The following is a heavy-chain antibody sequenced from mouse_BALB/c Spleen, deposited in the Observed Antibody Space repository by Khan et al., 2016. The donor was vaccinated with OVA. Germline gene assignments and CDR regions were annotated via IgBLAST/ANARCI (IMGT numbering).Heavy chain of an antibody. CDR2: IDPENGKT. CDR3: ARDGYSPWFAY. CDR1: GFNIKNYY. Sequence: VQLQQSGAELVRPGALVKLSCKVSGFNIKNYYMHWVKQRPEQGLEWIGWIDPENGKTIYDPKFQGKASIMADTSSNTAYLQLSSLTSEDTAVYYCARDGYSPWFAYWGQGTLVTVSA. J-gene: IGHJ3*01. V-gene: IGHV14-1*02. D-gene: IGHD2-3*01.